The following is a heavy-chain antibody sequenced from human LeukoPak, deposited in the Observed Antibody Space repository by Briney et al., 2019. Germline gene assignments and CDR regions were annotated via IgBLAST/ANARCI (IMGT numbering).Heavy chain of an antibody. CDR3: ARGHWSRLVLLYFDY. V-gene: IGHV4-34*01. Sequence: PSETLSLTCAVYGGSFSGYYWSWIRQPPGKGLEWIEEINHSGSTNYNPSLKSRVTISVDTSKNQFSLKLSSVTAADTAVYYCARGHWSRLVLLYFDYWGQGTLVTVSS. J-gene: IGHJ4*02. D-gene: IGHD6-19*01. CDR1: GGSFSGYY. CDR2: INHSGST.